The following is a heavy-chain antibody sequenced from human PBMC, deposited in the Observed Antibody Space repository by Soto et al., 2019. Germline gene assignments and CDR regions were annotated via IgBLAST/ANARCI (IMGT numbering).Heavy chain of an antibody. V-gene: IGHV3-64D*06. D-gene: IGHD3-9*01. CDR2: ISSNGGST. Sequence: PVGSLRLSCSASGFTFSSYAMHWVRQAPGKGLEYVSAISSNGGSTYYADSVKGRFTISRDNSKNTLYLQMSSLRAEDTAVYYCVKEEYFDWLLYGYYFDYWGQGTLVTVPQ. CDR1: GFTFSSYA. CDR3: VKEEYFDWLLYGYYFDY. J-gene: IGHJ4*02.